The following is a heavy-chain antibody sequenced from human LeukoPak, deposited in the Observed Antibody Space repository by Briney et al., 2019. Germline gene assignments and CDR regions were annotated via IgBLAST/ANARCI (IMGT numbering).Heavy chain of an antibody. J-gene: IGHJ4*02. D-gene: IGHD3-10*01. Sequence: PGGSLRLSCAASGFTFSSYWMSWVRQAPGKGLEWVANIKQDGSEKYYVDSVEGRFTISRDNAKNSLYLQMNSLRAEDTAVYYCARVGVYYYGSGSYLDYWGQGTLVTVSS. CDR2: IKQDGSEK. V-gene: IGHV3-7*01. CDR1: GFTFSSYW. CDR3: ARVGVYYYGSGSYLDY.